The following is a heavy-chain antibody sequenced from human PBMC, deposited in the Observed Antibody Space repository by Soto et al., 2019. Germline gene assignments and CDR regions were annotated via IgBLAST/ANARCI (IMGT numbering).Heavy chain of an antibody. D-gene: IGHD4-4*01. V-gene: IGHV1-3*01. CDR1: GYTFTSYA. Sequence: ASVKVSCKASGYTFTSYAMHWVRQAPGQRLEWMGWINAGNGNTKYSQKFQGRVTITRDTSASTAYMELSSLRSEDTAVYYCARDRVVGVTPVWDFDYWGQGTLVTVSS. CDR3: ARDRVVGVTPVWDFDY. J-gene: IGHJ4*02. CDR2: INAGNGNT.